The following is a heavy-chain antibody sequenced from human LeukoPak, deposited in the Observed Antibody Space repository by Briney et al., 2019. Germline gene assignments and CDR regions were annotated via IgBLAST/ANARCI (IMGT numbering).Heavy chain of an antibody. CDR2: IYYSGST. D-gene: IGHD6-13*01. CDR1: GGSISSSSYY. Sequence: SETLPLTCTVSGGSISSSSYYWGWIRQPPGKGLEWIGSIYYSGSTYYNPSLKSRVTISVDTSNNQFSLKLSSVTAADTALYYCARLLGTTWYFDYWGLGTLVTVTS. J-gene: IGHJ4*02. V-gene: IGHV4-39*01. CDR3: ARLLGTTWYFDY.